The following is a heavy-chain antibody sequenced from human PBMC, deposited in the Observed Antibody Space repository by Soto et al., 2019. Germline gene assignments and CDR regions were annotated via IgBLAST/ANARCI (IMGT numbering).Heavy chain of an antibody. D-gene: IGHD2-15*01. CDR2: IYYSGST. V-gene: IGHV4-39*01. CDR1: GGSISSSSYY. CDR3: ASGTYPLCSGGSCYFH. Sequence: PSETLSLTCTVSGGSISSSSYYWGWIRQPPGKGLEWIGSIYYSGSTYYNPSLKSRVTISVDTSKNQFSLKLSSVTAADTAVYYCASGTYPLCSGGSCYFHWGQGTLVTVSS. J-gene: IGHJ4*02.